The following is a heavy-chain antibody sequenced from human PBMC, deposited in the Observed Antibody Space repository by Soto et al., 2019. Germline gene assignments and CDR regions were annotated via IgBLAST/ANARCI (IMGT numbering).Heavy chain of an antibody. CDR3: TKANGYFYMDV. CDR2: IRGSGDST. Sequence: GGSLRLSCAASGFTFSSYAMNWVRQAPGKGLEWVSSIRGSGDSTYYADSVKGRFTISRDNPENTLYLQMSSLRAEDTAVYYCTKANGYFYMDVWGRGTTVTVSS. V-gene: IGHV3-23*01. CDR1: GFTFSSYA. J-gene: IGHJ6*03.